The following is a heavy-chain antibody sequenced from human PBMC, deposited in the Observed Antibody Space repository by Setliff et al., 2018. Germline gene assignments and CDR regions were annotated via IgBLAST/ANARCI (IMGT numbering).Heavy chain of an antibody. CDR1: GGSINSMSYY. CDR3: ARDNTMVGATDY. D-gene: IGHD1-26*01. V-gene: IGHV4-39*07. J-gene: IGHJ4*02. Sequence: PSETLSLTCTVSGGSINSMSYYWGWIRQPPGKGLEWIGSIYHSGSSYYNPSLQSRVTISVDMSKNQFSMKLTSVTAADTAVYYCARDNTMVGATDYWGLGTLVTVSS. CDR2: IYHSGSS.